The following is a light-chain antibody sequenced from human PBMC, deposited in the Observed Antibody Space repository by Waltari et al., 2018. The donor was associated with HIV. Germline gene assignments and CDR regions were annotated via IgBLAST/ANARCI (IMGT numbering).Light chain of an antibody. V-gene: IGLV7-46*01. J-gene: IGLJ2*01. CDR3: FLSYSGAGGV. CDR2: DTD. Sequence: QAVVTQEPSLTVSPGGTVTLTCGSSTGAVTSGHSPSWFQQKPGQAPRTLIYDTDNKHSWTPARFSGSLLGGKAALTLSGAQPEDEAEYYCFLSYSGAGGVFGGGTKLTVL. CDR1: TGAVTSGHS.